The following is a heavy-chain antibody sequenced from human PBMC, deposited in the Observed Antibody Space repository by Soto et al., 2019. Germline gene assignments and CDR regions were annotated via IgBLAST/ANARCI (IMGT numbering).Heavy chain of an antibody. CDR3: ARMEYSSSFFSYYYYGMDV. CDR2: IYPGDSDT. J-gene: IGHJ6*02. V-gene: IGHV5-51*01. D-gene: IGHD6-6*01. CDR1: GYSFTSYW. Sequence: PGESLKISCKGSGYSFTSYWIGWVRQMPGKGLEWMGIIYPGDSDTRYSPSFQGQVTISADKSISTAYLQWSSLKASDTAMYYCARMEYSSSFFSYYYYGMDVWGQGTTVTVSS.